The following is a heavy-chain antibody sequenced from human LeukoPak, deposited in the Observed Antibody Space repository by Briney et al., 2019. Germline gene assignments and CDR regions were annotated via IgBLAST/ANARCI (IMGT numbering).Heavy chain of an antibody. D-gene: IGHD3-10*01. CDR1: GGSISTSNSY. V-gene: IGHV4-39*07. J-gene: IGHJ5*02. CDR2: IYYSGNT. CDR3: ARLWFGESLHFDP. Sequence: KASETLSLTCAVSGGSISTSNSYWGWIRRPPGKGLEWVGSIYYSGNTYYNPSLKSRVTISVDTSKNQFSLKLSSVTAADTAVYYCARLWFGESLHFDPWGQGTLVTVSS.